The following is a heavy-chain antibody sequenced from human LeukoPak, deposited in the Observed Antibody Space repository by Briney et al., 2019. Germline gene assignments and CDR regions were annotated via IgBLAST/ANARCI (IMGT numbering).Heavy chain of an antibody. J-gene: IGHJ6*02. V-gene: IGHV1-8*02. CDR3: ARPNLVQWLVAPEVNYYYGMDV. Sequence: ASVKVSCKASGGTFSSYAISWVRQATGQGLEWMGWMNPNSGNTGYAQKFQGRVTMTRNTSISTAYMELSSLRSEDTAVYYCARPNLVQWLVAPEVNYYYGMDVWGQGTTVTVSS. D-gene: IGHD6-19*01. CDR2: MNPNSGNT. CDR1: GGTFSSYA.